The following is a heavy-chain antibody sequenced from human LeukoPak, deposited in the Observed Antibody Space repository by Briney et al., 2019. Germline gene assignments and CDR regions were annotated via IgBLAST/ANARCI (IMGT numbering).Heavy chain of an antibody. V-gene: IGHV4-38-2*01. CDR1: NYSISSGYY. CDR3: ARAGPFYNFWSGHECYFDY. J-gene: IGHJ4*02. CDR2: IYHSGST. D-gene: IGHD3-3*01. Sequence: PSETLSLTCVVSNYSISSGYYWGWIRQPPGKGLEWIGRIYHSGSTYYNPSLKSRVTISVDTPKNQFSLKLSSVTAADTAVYSCARAGPFYNFWSGHECYFDYWGQGTLVTVSS.